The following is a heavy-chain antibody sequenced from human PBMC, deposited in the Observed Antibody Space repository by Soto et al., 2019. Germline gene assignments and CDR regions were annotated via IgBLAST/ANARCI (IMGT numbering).Heavy chain of an antibody. V-gene: IGHV3-64*01. CDR1: GFTFSSYA. D-gene: IGHD2-21*02. CDR3: ARSGLPVDY. J-gene: IGHJ4*02. Sequence: EVQLVEAGGGLVQPGGSLRLSCAASGFTFSSYAMHWVRQAPGKGLEYVSGISRNGGSTYYANSVKGRFTIARDNSQSALYLQVGSLRAEDLAVYYCARSGLPVDYWGQGTLVTVAS. CDR2: ISRNGGST.